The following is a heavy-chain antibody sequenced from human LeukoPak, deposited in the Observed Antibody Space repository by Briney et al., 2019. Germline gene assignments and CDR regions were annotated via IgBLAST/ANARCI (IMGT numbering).Heavy chain of an antibody. D-gene: IGHD3-22*01. J-gene: IGHJ6*03. CDR1: GGSISSYY. Sequence: KSSETLSLTCTVSGGSISSYYWSWIRQPPGKGLEWIGYIYASGSTNYNPSLKSRVTISVDTSKNQFSLKLSSVTAADTAVYYCARDGYDSSGYYPDYYYYYMDVWGKGTTVTVSS. CDR3: ARDGYDSSGYYPDYYYYYMDV. CDR2: IYASGST. V-gene: IGHV4-59*01.